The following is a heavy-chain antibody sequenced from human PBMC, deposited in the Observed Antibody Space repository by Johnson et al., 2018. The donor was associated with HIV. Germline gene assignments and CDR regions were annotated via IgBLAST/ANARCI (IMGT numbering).Heavy chain of an antibody. V-gene: IGHV3-7*05. CDR3: AREGGPVTTGAFDI. D-gene: IGHD4-11*01. CDR1: GFTFSSYW. CDR2: IKQDGSEK. J-gene: IGHJ3*02. Sequence: VQLVESGGGLVQPGGSLRLSCAASGFTFSSYWMSWVRQAPGKGLEWVANIKQDGSEKYYVDSVKGRFTISRDNAKNSLYLQMNSLRAEDTAVYYCAREGGPVTTGAFDIWGQGTMVTVSS.